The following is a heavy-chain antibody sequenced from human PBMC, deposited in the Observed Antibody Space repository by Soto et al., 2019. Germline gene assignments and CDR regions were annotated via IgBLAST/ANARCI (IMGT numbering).Heavy chain of an antibody. CDR3: ASTRVAGGEADRPYYYYYGMDV. J-gene: IGHJ6*02. Sequence: QVQLVQSGAEVKKPGSSVKVSCKASGGTFSSYAISWVRQAPGQGLECMGGIIPIFGTANYAQKFQGRVTITADESTSTAYMALSSLRSEDTAVYYCASTRVAGGEADRPYYYYYGMDVWGQGTTVTVSS. V-gene: IGHV1-69*01. CDR2: IIPIFGTA. CDR1: GGTFSSYA. D-gene: IGHD6-19*01.